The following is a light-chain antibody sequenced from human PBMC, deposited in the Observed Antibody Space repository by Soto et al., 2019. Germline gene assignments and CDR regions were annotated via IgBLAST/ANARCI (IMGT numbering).Light chain of an antibody. Sequence: EIVLQQSPATLLLSLGARATLSCRASQTVANYLGWYQQKPGQAPRLLIYESSNRASGMAARFSGSGSGTDFTLIISSLEPEDFAVYYCQQRSSWPQTFGQGTKVDIK. J-gene: IGKJ1*01. CDR2: ESS. V-gene: IGKV3-11*01. CDR3: QQRSSWPQT. CDR1: QTVANY.